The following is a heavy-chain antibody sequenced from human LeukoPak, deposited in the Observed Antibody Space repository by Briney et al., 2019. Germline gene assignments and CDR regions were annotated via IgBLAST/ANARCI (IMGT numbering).Heavy chain of an antibody. J-gene: IGHJ3*02. CDR1: GGSISSSNYY. CDR2: IFYSGNT. Sequence: PSETLSLTCTVSGGSISSSNYYWGWIRQPPGKGLEWIGSIFYSGNTFYNPSLKSRVTISVGTSKIQFSLKLSSVTAADTAVYYCARVSPRTHGDAFDIWGQGTMVTVSS. CDR3: ARVSPRTHGDAFDI. V-gene: IGHV4-39*07. D-gene: IGHD1-14*01.